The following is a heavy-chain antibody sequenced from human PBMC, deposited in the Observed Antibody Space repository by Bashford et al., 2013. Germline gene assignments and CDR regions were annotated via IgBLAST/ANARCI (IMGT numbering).Heavy chain of an antibody. D-gene: IGHD3-22*01. J-gene: IGHJ3*02. V-gene: IGHV3-64*02. CDR2: FANNGGGP. Sequence: VGSLRLSCAASGFSFSDSAPHWVRQAPGKGLEYVAGFANNGGGPYYADSVKGRFTISRDNSKNSVYLQMGSLRPEDMGVYYCTREVEYDSDGYFDAFDIWAKGQWSPSPQ. CDR3: TREVEYDSDGYFDAFDI. CDR1: GFSFSDSA.